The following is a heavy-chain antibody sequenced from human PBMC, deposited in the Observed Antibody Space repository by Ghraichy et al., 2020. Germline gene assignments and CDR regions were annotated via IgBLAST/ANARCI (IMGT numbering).Heavy chain of an antibody. D-gene: IGHD3-3*01. V-gene: IGHV3-21*01. CDR3: ARGGVAGIAIFGVDYYYGMDV. CDR1: GFTFSSYS. CDR2: ISSSSSYI. Sequence: GGSLRLSCAASGFTFSSYSMNWVRQAPGKGLEWVSSISSSSSYIYYADSVKGRFTISRDNAKNSLYLQMNSLRAEDTAVYYCARGGVAGIAIFGVDYYYGMDVWGQGTTVTVSS. J-gene: IGHJ6*02.